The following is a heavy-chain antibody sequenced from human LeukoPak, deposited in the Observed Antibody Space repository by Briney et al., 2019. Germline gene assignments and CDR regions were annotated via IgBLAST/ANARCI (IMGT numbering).Heavy chain of an antibody. V-gene: IGHV3-11*04. CDR1: GFIFSDYY. CDR3: AREVRVRGVITDPCFDY. J-gene: IGHJ4*02. CDR2: ISSSGSTM. D-gene: IGHD3-10*01. Sequence: GGSLRLSCAASGFIFSDYYMSWIRQAPGKGLEWVSYISSSGSTMYYTDSVKGRFTISRDNAKDSLYLQMNSLRAEDTAVYYCAREVRVRGVITDPCFDYWGQGTLVTVSS.